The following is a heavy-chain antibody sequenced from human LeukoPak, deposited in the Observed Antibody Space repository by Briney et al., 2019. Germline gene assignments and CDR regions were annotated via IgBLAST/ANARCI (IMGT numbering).Heavy chain of an antibody. CDR3: ARATKVRLVGVPKGPFDP. CDR2: ISNSGSNI. J-gene: IGHJ5*02. Sequence: GGSLRLSCAASGFTFSDYYMRWIRQAPGKGLEWVAYISNSGSNIYYADSVKGRFFISRDNSKNSLYLQMNSLRAEDTAVYYCARATKVRLVGVPKGPFDPWGQGTLVTVSS. D-gene: IGHD1-26*01. CDR1: GFTFSDYY. V-gene: IGHV3-11*01.